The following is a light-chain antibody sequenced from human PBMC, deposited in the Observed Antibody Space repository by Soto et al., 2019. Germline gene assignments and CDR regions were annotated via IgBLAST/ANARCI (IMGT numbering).Light chain of an antibody. CDR2: DDS. J-gene: IGLJ1*01. CDR3: QVWESGRGV. Sequence: SYERTQPPSVSVAPGQTARITCGGNNIGGKSVHWYQQKPGQAPVLVVYDDSDRPSGIPERFSGSNSVNTATLTISRVAAGDEADYYCQVWESGRGVFGTGTRSPS. CDR1: NIGGKS. V-gene: IGLV3-21*02.